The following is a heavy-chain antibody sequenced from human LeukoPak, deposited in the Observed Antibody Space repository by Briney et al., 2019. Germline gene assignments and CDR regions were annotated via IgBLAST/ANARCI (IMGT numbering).Heavy chain of an antibody. J-gene: IGHJ3*02. CDR2: IYYSGST. Sequence: SETLSLTCTVSGGSISSYYWSWIRQPPGKGLEWIGYIYYSGSTDYNPSLRSRVTISVDTSKNQFSLKLSSVTAADTAVHYCARDQNSSSRGSDAFDIWGQGTMVTVSS. CDR1: GGSISSYY. CDR3: ARDQNSSSRGSDAFDI. D-gene: IGHD6-6*01. V-gene: IGHV4-59*01.